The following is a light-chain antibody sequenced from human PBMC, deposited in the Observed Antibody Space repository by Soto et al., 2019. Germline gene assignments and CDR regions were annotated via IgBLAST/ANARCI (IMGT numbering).Light chain of an antibody. CDR1: QSISNW. CDR2: AAS. CDR3: QHYNSYSEA. J-gene: IGKJ1*01. V-gene: IGKV1-5*01. Sequence: DIQITQSPSTLSASVGDRVTITCRASQSISNWLAWYQQKPGRAPKLLIYAASGLESGVPSRFSGGGYGTEFTLTISSLQPDDFATYYCQHYNSYSEAFGQGTKVELK.